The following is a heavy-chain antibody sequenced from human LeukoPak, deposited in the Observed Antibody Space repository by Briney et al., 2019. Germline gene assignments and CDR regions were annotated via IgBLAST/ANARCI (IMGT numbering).Heavy chain of an antibody. V-gene: IGHV3-23*01. D-gene: IGHD4-17*01. CDR1: GFSLSSYA. CDR3: AKDLTYGDGRWEFDL. Sequence: PGGSLRLSCAVSGFSLSSYATAWVRQAPGKGLEWGSGIGAGGTDTYYADAVKGRFTISKDKSKTLLYLQMNSLRAEDTALYHCAKDLTYGDGRWEFDLWGQGTLVTVSS. J-gene: IGHJ5*02. CDR2: IGAGGTDT.